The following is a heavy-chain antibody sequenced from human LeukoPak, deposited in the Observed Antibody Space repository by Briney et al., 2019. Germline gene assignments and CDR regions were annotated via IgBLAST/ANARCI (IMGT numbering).Heavy chain of an antibody. D-gene: IGHD2/OR15-2a*01. V-gene: IGHV3-23*01. J-gene: IGHJ4*02. CDR1: GFTFSSYV. CDR2: ISGGGGST. CDR3: VKDALVVPVSMGPPEVDY. Sequence: GSLRLSCAASGFTFSSYVMSWVRQAPGKGLEWVSAISGGGGSTYYADSVKGRFTISRDNSKNTLSLRMNSLRAEDTAVYYCVKDALVVPVSMGPPEVDYWGQGTLVTVSS.